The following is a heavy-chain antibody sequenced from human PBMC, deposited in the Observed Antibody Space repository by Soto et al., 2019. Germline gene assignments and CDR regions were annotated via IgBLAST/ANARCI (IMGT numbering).Heavy chain of an antibody. V-gene: IGHV4-61*01. J-gene: IGHJ6*02. Sequence: SETRSLTCTVSGGSVSSGRYYWSWIRQPPGKGLEWIGYIYYSGSTNYNPSLKSRVTISVDTSKNQFSLKLSSVTAADTAVYYCARDRITMVRGVNPYYSGMDVWGQGTTVTVSS. D-gene: IGHD3-10*01. CDR1: GGSVSSGRYY. CDR2: IYYSGST. CDR3: ARDRITMVRGVNPYYSGMDV.